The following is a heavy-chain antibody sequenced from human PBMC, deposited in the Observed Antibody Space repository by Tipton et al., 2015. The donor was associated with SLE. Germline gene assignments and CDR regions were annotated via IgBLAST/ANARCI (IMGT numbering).Heavy chain of an antibody. D-gene: IGHD3-10*01. CDR1: GDSIKSNY. J-gene: IGHJ6*02. Sequence: TLSLTCTVSGDSIKSNYWSWIRQPPGKGLEWIGYTHYSGSIRYNPSLKSRVTISVDTSKNQFSLQLSSVTAADTAVYYCASSSAYYYGVDVWGQGTTVTVSS. V-gene: IGHV4-59*08. CDR3: ASSSAYYYGVDV. CDR2: THYSGSI.